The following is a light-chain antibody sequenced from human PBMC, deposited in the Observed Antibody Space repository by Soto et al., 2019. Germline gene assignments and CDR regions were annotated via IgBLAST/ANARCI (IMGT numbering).Light chain of an antibody. CDR2: DAS. J-gene: IGKJ1*01. V-gene: IGKV3-15*01. CDR1: QSISGA. Sequence: IVMPKYPATLSVSPGGRATLSCRSSQSISGALAWYQQKPGQAPRLLIYDASTRATVIPARFSGSGSGTEFTLTISSLQSEDFAVYYCQQYNKWPRTFGQGSKVDIK. CDR3: QQYNKWPRT.